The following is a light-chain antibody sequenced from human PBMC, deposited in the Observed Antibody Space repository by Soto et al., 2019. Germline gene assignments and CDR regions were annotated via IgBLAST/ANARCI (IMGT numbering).Light chain of an antibody. CDR1: QSVSGSY. Sequence: IVLTQSPGTLSLSPGDRATLSFRASQSVSGSYLAWYQQKPGLAPRLLIYGASIRATGIPDRFSGSGSGTDFTLTISRLEPEDFAVYYCQQYGSSPRTFGQGTKVEIK. CDR2: GAS. CDR3: QQYGSSPRT. J-gene: IGKJ1*01. V-gene: IGKV3-20*01.